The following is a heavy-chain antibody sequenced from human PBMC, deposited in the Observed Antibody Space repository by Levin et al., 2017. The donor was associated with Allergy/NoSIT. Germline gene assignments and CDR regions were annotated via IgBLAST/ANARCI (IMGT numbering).Heavy chain of an antibody. Sequence: AASVKVSCKASGYTFTSYAMNWVRQAPGQGLEWMGWINTNTGNPTYAQGFTGRFVFSLDTSVSTAYLQISSLKAEDTAVYYCARVGIRITMVQGVRALARWGQGTLVTVSS. D-gene: IGHD3-10*01. J-gene: IGHJ4*02. V-gene: IGHV7-4-1*02. CDR1: GYTFTSYA. CDR2: INTNTGNP. CDR3: ARVGIRITMVQGVRALAR.